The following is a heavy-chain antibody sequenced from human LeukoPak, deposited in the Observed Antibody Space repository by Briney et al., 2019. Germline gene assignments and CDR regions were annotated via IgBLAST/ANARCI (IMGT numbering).Heavy chain of an antibody. CDR1: GFSFSNSW. D-gene: IGHD1-26*01. CDR3: ARDVWGATDY. V-gene: IGHV3-7*01. Sequence: GGSLRLSCTASGFSFSNSWMSWVRQAPGKGLEWVANIKPDGSEKYYVDSVKGRFTISRDNAKNSLYLQMNSLRAEDTAVYFCARDVWGATDYWGQGTLVTVSS. J-gene: IGHJ4*02. CDR2: IKPDGSEK.